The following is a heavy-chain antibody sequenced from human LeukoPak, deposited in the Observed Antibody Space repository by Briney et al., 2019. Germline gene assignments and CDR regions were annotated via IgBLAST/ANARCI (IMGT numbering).Heavy chain of an antibody. D-gene: IGHD5/OR15-5a*01. J-gene: IGHJ4*02. V-gene: IGHV1-2*02. CDR2: IVPKSGAT. Sequence: GASVKVSCKPSGYTFTDHHIHWMRQAPGQGLEWVGWIVPKSGATKYAETFQGRVTMTRDTSINTVFMELSSRGPDDTAVYYCAVSLEVPSIPTFDHWGQGTLVTVSS. CDR1: GYTFTDHH. CDR3: AVSLEVPSIPTFDH.